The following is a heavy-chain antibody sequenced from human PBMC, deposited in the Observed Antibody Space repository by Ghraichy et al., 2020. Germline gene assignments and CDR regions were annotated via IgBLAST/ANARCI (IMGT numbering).Heavy chain of an antibody. V-gene: IGHV4-59*01. CDR2: IYYSGST. D-gene: IGHD2-15*01. J-gene: IGHJ4*02. Sequence: SETLSLTCTVSGGSISSYYWSWIRQPPGKGLEWIGYIYYSGSTNYNPSLKSRVTISVDTSKNQFSLKLSSVTAADTAVYYCARVRYSSGISDYWGQGTLVTVSS. CDR1: GGSISSYY. CDR3: ARVRYSSGISDY.